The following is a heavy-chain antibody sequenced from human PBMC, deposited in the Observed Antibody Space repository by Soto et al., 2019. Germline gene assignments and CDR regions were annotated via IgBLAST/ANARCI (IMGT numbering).Heavy chain of an antibody. CDR3: TKSSGGSSSVGMDY. CDR2: ITRDGYNK. Sequence: QSGGSLRLSCAVSGFILKNYALNWFRQAPGKGLEWVASITRDGYNKYYADSVKGRFTISRDNSKNTLSLQMTALRVEDSSVYYCTKSSGGSSSVGMDYWGPGTLVTVSS. CDR1: GFILKNYA. J-gene: IGHJ4*02. D-gene: IGHD6-6*01. V-gene: IGHV3-30*02.